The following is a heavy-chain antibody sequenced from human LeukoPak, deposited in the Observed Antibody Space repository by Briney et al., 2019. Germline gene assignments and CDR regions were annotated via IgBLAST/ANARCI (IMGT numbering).Heavy chain of an antibody. CDR1: GYTLTKLS. CDR3: ATVSIFGGDLSAFDI. V-gene: IGHV1-24*01. D-gene: IGHD3-3*01. Sequence: GASVKVSCKVSGYTLTKLSMHWVRQAPGKGLEWMGGFDPEDGETIYAQKFQGRVTMTEDTSTDTAYMELSSLRSEDTAVYYCATVSIFGGDLSAFDIWGQGTMVTVSS. CDR2: FDPEDGET. J-gene: IGHJ3*02.